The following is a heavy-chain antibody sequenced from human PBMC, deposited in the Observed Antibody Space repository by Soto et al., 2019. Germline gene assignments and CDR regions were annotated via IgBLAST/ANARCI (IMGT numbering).Heavy chain of an antibody. CDR2: ISSSSSTI. V-gene: IGHV3-48*01. Sequence: GGSLRLSCAASGFTFSSYSMNWVRQAPGKGLEWVSYISSSSSTIYYADSVKGRFTISRDNAKNSLYLQMNSLRAEDTAVYYCARDGGYCSSTSCYFLRPPFGAFDIWGQGTMVTVSS. D-gene: IGHD2-2*01. CDR1: GFTFSSYS. J-gene: IGHJ3*02. CDR3: ARDGGYCSSTSCYFLRPPFGAFDI.